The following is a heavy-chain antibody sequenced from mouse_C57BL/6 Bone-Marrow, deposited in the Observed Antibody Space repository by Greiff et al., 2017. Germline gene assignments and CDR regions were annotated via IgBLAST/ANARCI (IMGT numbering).Heavy chain of an antibody. Sequence: EVKLMESGGGLVKPGGSLKLSCAASGFTFSSYAMSWVRQTPEKRLEWVATISDGGSYTYYPDNVKGRFTISRDNAKNNLYLQMSHLKSEDTAMYYCARDGDRGPFAYWGQGTLVTVSA. D-gene: IGHD3-3*01. CDR3: ARDGDRGPFAY. CDR1: GFTFSSYA. J-gene: IGHJ3*01. V-gene: IGHV5-4*01. CDR2: ISDGGSYT.